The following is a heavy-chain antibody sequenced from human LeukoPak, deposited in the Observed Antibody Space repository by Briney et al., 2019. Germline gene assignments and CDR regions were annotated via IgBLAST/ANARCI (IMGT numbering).Heavy chain of an antibody. CDR2: IYYSGST. Sequence: PSETLSLTCTVSGGSISSYYWSWIRQPPGKGLEWIGYIYYSGSTNYNPSLKSRVTISVDTSKNQFSLKLSSVTAADTAVYYCARGEIVAMILGLGAFDYWGQGTLVTVSS. CDR3: ARGEIVAMILGLGAFDY. D-gene: IGHD5-12*01. J-gene: IGHJ4*02. V-gene: IGHV4-59*01. CDR1: GGSISSYY.